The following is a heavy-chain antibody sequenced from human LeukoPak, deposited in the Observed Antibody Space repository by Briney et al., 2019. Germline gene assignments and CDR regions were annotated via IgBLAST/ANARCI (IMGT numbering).Heavy chain of an antibody. CDR2: IYSGGST. CDR1: GFTVSSNY. D-gene: IGHD2-21*02. J-gene: IGHJ3*02. Sequence: GGSLRLSCAASGFTVSSNYMSWVRQAPGKGLEWVSVIYSGGSTYYADSVKGRFTISRDNSKNTLYLQMNSLRAEDTAVYYCARVICGGDCYYDAFDIWGQGTVVTVSS. V-gene: IGHV3-66*02. CDR3: ARVICGGDCYYDAFDI.